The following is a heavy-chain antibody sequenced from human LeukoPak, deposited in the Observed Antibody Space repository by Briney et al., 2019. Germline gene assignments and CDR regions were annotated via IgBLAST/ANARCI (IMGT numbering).Heavy chain of an antibody. CDR2: MSYDGSNK. CDR1: GFTFSSYS. V-gene: IGHV3-30*03. CDR3: ARPFTVTTPYFDY. D-gene: IGHD4-17*01. Sequence: GGSLRLSCAASGFTFSSYSMNWVRQAPGKGLEWVAVMSYDGSNKYYADSVKGRFTISRDNSKNTLYLQMNSLRAEDTAVYYCARPFTVTTPYFDYWGQGTLVTVSS. J-gene: IGHJ4*02.